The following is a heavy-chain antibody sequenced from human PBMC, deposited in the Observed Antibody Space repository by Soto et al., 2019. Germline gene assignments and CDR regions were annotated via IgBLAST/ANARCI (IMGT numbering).Heavy chain of an antibody. D-gene: IGHD2-15*01. J-gene: IGHJ5*02. V-gene: IGHV4-30-4*01. CDR1: GGSISSGDYY. CDR3: ARGGVVVLAATSYNWFDP. Sequence: SETLSLTCTVSGGSISSGDYYWSWIRQPPGKGLEWIGYIYYSGSTYYNPSLKSRVTISVDTSKNQFSLKLSSVTAADTAVYYCARGGVVVLAATSYNWFDPWGQGTLVTVSS. CDR2: IYYSGST.